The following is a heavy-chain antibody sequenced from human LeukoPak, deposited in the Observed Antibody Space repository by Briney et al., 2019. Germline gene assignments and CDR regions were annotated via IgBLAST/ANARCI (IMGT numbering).Heavy chain of an antibody. CDR3: ARDGVLGSYGMDV. CDR1: GGSVSSGSYY. V-gene: IGHV4-61*01. Sequence: SETLSLTCTVSGGSVSSGSYYWSWIRQPPRKGLEWIGYIYYSGSTNYNPSLKSRVTISVDTSKNQFSLKLSSVTAADTAVYYCARDGVLGSYGMDVWGQGTTVTVSS. CDR2: IYYSGST. J-gene: IGHJ6*02. D-gene: IGHD7-27*01.